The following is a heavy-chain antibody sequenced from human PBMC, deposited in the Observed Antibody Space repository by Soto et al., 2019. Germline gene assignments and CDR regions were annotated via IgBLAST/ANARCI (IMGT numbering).Heavy chain of an antibody. CDR1: GFTFNTYD. CDR3: VRSGTARLLRHSWFDT. Sequence: GGSLRLSCSASGFTFNTYDMNWARQAPGKGLEWGSSITTSSAYIYYADSLKGRITISRDNAKNSLFLQMNSLRAEDTAVYYCVRSGTARLLRHSWFDTWGQGTLVTVSS. D-gene: IGHD2-21*01. CDR2: ITTSSAYI. J-gene: IGHJ5*02. V-gene: IGHV3-21*01.